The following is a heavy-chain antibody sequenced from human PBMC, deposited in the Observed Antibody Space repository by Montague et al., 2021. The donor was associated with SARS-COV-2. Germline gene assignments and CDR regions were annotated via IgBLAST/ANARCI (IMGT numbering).Heavy chain of an antibody. CDR1: GGSISANGYY. CDR2: IYNSGST. CDR3: ATSESFGAYSPFDY. D-gene: IGHD4-17*01. V-gene: IGHV4-31*03. Sequence: TLSLTCTVSGGSISANGYYWSWIRQHPGKGLEWIGNIYNSGSTXYGPSLKSRVSISLDTSKNQFSLNLRSVTAADTAVYYCATSESFGAYSPFDYWGRGTLVTVSS. J-gene: IGHJ4*02.